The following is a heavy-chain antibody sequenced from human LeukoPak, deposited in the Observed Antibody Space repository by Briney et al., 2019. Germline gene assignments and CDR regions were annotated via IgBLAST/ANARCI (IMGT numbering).Heavy chain of an antibody. CDR1: GFTFSSYS. CDR3: ARGVPRYYESSGYEDDAFDI. V-gene: IGHV3-48*02. D-gene: IGHD3-22*01. J-gene: IGHJ3*02. Sequence: GGSLRLSCAASGFTFSSYSMNWVRQAPGKGLECVSYITSSSSTIYYADSVKGRFAISRDNAKNSVYLQMNSLRDEDTAVYYCARGVPRYYESSGYEDDAFDIWGQGTMVTVSS. CDR2: ITSSSSTI.